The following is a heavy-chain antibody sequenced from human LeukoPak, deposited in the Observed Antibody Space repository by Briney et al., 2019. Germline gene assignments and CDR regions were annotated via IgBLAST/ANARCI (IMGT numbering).Heavy chain of an antibody. Sequence: GGSLRLSCVTSGFPFSTYSMNWVRQTPGKGLEWLSYITSTSDTIYYADSVKGRFTISRDNAKNSLYLQMNSLRAEDTAVYYCASFPWDLRPTWGQGTLVSVAS. CDR1: GFPFSTYS. D-gene: IGHD1-26*01. CDR3: ASFPWDLRPT. CDR2: ITSTSDTI. V-gene: IGHV3-48*01. J-gene: IGHJ4*02.